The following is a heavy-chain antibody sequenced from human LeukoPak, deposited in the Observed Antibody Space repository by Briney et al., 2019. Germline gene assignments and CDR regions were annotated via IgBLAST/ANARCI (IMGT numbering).Heavy chain of an antibody. CDR3: ARGLYRGWYLHEYFQH. Sequence: PSETLSLTCAVYGGSFSGYYWSWIRQPPGKGLKWIEEINHSGSTNYNPSLKSRVTISVDTSKNQFSLKLSSVTAADTAVYYCARGLYRGWYLHEYFQHWGQGTLVTVSS. V-gene: IGHV4-34*01. CDR2: INHSGST. CDR1: GGSFSGYY. J-gene: IGHJ1*01. D-gene: IGHD6-19*01.